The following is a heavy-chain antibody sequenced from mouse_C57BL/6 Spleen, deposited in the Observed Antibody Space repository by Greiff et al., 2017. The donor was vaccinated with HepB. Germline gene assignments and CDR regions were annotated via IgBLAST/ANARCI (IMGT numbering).Heavy chain of an antibody. V-gene: IGHV1-52*01. CDR2: IDPSDSET. J-gene: IGHJ2*01. Sequence: VQLQQPGAELVRPGSSVKLSCKASGYTFTSYWMHWVKQRPIQGLEWIGNIDPSDSETHYNQKFKDKATLTVDKSSSTAYMQLSSLTSEDSAVYYCASYGYGEGAGYWGQGTTLTVSS. D-gene: IGHD2-2*01. CDR1: GYTFTSYW. CDR3: ASYGYGEGAGY.